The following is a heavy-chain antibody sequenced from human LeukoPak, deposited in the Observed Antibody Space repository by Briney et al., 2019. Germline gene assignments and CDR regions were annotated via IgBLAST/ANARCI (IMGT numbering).Heavy chain of an antibody. J-gene: IGHJ4*02. CDR2: ISGHNGHT. CDR3: ARVPNPRNTYGYNDK. CDR1: GYAFSDHG. D-gene: IGHD5-18*01. V-gene: IGHV1-18*04. Sequence: GASVKVSCTASGYAFSDHGVNWVRQAPGQGLEWMGWISGHNGHTSYAQKFQGRVMVTTDRSTNTAYLELRSLRSDDTAVYYCARVPNPRNTYGYNDKWGQGTLVTVSS.